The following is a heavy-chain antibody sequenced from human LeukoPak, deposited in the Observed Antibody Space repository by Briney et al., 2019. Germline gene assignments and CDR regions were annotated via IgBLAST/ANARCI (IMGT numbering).Heavy chain of an antibody. CDR3: ARGPWGPPLRPLSKLNWFDP. Sequence: SLRLSCAASGLTFSSYSMGWIRQPPRKWLEWVGEINHSGSTNYNPSLKSRVTISVDTSKNQFSLKLSSVTAADTAVYYCARGPWGPPLRPLSKLNWFDPWGQGTLVTVSS. V-gene: IGHV4-34*01. J-gene: IGHJ5*02. CDR2: INHSGST. CDR1: GLTFSSYS. D-gene: IGHD7-27*01.